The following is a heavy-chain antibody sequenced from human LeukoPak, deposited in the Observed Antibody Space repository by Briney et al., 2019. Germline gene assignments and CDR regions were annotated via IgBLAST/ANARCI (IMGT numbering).Heavy chain of an antibody. CDR1: GFTFSSYA. V-gene: IGHV3-23*01. CDR2: ISGSGGST. D-gene: IGHD6-25*01. J-gene: IGHJ4*02. CDR3: AKHHLSLEYSSGLYGPYYFYY. Sequence: PGGSLRLSCAASGFTFSSYAMSWVRQAPGKGLEWVSAISGSGGSTYYADSVKGRFTISRDNSKNTLYLQMNSLRAEDTAVYYFAKHHLSLEYSSGLYGPYYFYYWGQRNLFTVSS.